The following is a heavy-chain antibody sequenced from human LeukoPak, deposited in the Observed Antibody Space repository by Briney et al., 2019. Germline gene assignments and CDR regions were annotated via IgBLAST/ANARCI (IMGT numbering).Heavy chain of an antibody. CDR2: INHSGST. D-gene: IGHD3-3*01. CDR1: GGSFSGYY. J-gene: IGHJ4*02. Sequence: SETLSLTCAVYGGSFSGYYWSWIRQPPGKGLEWIGEINHSGSTNYNPSLKSRVTISVDTSKNQFSLKLSSVTAADTAVYYCARASTIFGVVPSGYWGQGTLVTVSS. CDR3: ARASTIFGVVPSGY. V-gene: IGHV4-34*01.